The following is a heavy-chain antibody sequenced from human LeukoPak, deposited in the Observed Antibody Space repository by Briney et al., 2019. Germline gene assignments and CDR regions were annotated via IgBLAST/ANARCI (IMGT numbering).Heavy chain of an antibody. CDR2: IYYSGSA. Sequence: SETLSLTCTVSGGSICSGDYYWSWIRQPPGRGLGWIGYIYYSGSAYYNPSRKSRVTITVDTSKNQFSLKLSSVAAADTAVYYCAKAEWAAVDYWGQGTLVTVSS. CDR3: AKAEWAAVDY. J-gene: IGHJ4*02. D-gene: IGHD1-14*01. CDR1: GGSICSGDYY. V-gene: IGHV4-30-4*08.